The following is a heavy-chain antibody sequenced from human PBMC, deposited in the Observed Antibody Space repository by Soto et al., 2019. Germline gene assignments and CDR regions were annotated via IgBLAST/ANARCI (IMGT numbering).Heavy chain of an antibody. CDR3: ARASSSSSAADY. CDR2: IYDTESA. D-gene: IGHD6-6*01. Sequence: QVQLQESGPGLVKPSQTLSLTCSVSGESISSGGYYWSWIRHLPGKGLEWIGYIYDTESAYYNPSRKSRVSISMDTSENHFGMRLTSVTAADSAVYYCARASSSSSAADYWGQGLQVTVSS. CDR1: GESISSGGYY. J-gene: IGHJ4*02. V-gene: IGHV4-31*03.